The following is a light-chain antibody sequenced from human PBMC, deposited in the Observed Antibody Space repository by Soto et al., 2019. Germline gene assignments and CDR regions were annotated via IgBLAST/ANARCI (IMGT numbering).Light chain of an antibody. J-gene: IGKJ2*01. CDR1: QSLLHSNGYTY. V-gene: IGKV2-28*01. CDR3: MQGLQTFYT. Sequence: DIAMTQSPLSLPVTPGEPASISCRSSQSLLHSNGYTYLDWYLQKPGQSPQLLIYLGFNRASGVPDRFSSSGSGTDFTLKISRVEAEDVGVYCCMQGLQTFYTFGQGTKREIK. CDR2: LGF.